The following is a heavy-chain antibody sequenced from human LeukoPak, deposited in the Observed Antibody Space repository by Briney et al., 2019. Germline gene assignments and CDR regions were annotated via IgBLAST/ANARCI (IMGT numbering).Heavy chain of an antibody. D-gene: IGHD5-24*01. CDR3: ARNRRDGYNLGRGWFDP. J-gene: IGHJ5*02. CDR2: IYYSGST. Sequence: PSETLSLTCTVSGGSISSYYWSWIRQPPGKGLEWIGYIYYSGSTNYNPSLKSRVTISVDTSKNQFSLKLSSVTAADTAVYYCARNRRDGYNLGRGWFDPWGQGTLVTVSS. CDR1: GGSISSYY. V-gene: IGHV4-59*01.